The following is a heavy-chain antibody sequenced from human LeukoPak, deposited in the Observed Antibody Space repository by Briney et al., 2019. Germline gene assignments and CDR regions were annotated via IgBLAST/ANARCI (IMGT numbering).Heavy chain of an antibody. CDR2: INPNSGGT. CDR1: GYTFTGSY. CDR3: ARVTFIGGYCSSTSCSTPLDY. J-gene: IGHJ4*02. D-gene: IGHD2-2*01. Sequence: ASVKVSCKASGYTFTGSYMHWVRQAPGQGLEWMGWINPNSGGTNYAQKFQGRVTMTRDTSISTAYMELSRLRSDDTAVYYCARVTFIGGYCSSTSCSTPLDYRGQGTLVTVSS. V-gene: IGHV1-2*02.